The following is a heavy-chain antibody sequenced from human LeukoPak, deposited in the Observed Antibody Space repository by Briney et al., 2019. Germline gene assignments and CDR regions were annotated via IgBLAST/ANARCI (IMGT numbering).Heavy chain of an antibody. D-gene: IGHD3-22*01. Sequence: GGSLRLSCAASGFTFSSYWMHWVRQAPGKGLVWVSRINSDGSSTSYADSVKGRFTISRDNAKNTLYLQMSSLRAEDTAVYYCARDPPLYYYDSSGYPMGAFDIWGQGTMVTVSS. CDR1: GFTFSSYW. J-gene: IGHJ3*02. CDR3: ARDPPLYYYDSSGYPMGAFDI. CDR2: INSDGSST. V-gene: IGHV3-74*01.